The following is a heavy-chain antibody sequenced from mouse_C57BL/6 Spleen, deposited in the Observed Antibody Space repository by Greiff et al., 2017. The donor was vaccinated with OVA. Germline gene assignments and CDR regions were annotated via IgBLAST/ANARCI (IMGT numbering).Heavy chain of an antibody. CDR2: ISNGGGST. CDR3: ARLFDYGDYYAMDY. V-gene: IGHV5-12*01. J-gene: IGHJ4*01. Sequence: EVQLVESGGGLVQPGGSLKLSCAASGFTFSDYYMYWVRQTPETRLEWVAYISNGGGSTYYPDTVKGRFTISRDNAKKTLYLQMSRLKSEDTAMYYCARLFDYGDYYAMDYWGQGTSVTVSS. D-gene: IGHD2-4*01. CDR1: GFTFSDYY.